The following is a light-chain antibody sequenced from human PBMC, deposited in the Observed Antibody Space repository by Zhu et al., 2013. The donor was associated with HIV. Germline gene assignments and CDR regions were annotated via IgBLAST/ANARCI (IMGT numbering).Light chain of an antibody. CDR3: SSYTTNSTLVL. CDR2: EVT. CDR1: SNDVGGYNY. V-gene: IGLV2-14*01. J-gene: IGLJ2*01. Sequence: QSALTQPASVSGSPGQSITISCTGSSNDVGGYNYVSWYQQHPGKAPKLILYEVTKRPSGISNRFSGSKSGNTASLTISGLQAEDEADYYCSSYTTNSTLVLFGGGTKLTVL.